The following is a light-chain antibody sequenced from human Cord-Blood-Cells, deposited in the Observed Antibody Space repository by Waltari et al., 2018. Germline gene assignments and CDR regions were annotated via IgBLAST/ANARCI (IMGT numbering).Light chain of an antibody. CDR1: SSDVGSYNL. V-gene: IGLV2-23*01. Sequence: QSALTQPASVSGSPGQSITISCTGTSSDVGSYNLVPWYQQHPGQAPKLTIYEGSKRPPGVSNRFSGSKSGNTASLTISGLQAEDEADYYCCSYAGSSTLVFGGGTKLTVL. CDR2: EGS. CDR3: CSYAGSSTLV. J-gene: IGLJ2*01.